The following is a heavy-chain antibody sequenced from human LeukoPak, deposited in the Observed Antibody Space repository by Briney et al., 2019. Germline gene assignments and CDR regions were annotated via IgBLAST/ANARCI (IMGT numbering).Heavy chain of an antibody. Sequence: SETLSLTCTVSGDSNGNYYWTWIRQPPGRGLEWIGFIYNTGSTHYNPSLESRVTISLDTSKNQFSLKLRSVTAADTAVYFCARDAGYRSTTSCSDFLDIWGQGTLVTVSS. J-gene: IGHJ4*02. CDR2: IYNTGST. CDR1: GDSNGNYY. V-gene: IGHV4-59*01. CDR3: ARDAGYRSTTSCSDFLDI. D-gene: IGHD2-2*01.